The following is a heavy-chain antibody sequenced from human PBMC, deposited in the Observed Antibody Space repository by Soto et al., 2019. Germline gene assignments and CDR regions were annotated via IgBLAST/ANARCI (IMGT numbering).Heavy chain of an antibody. D-gene: IGHD2-15*01. CDR1: GFTFGDSY. CDR2: ISPGSRYP. J-gene: IGHJ5*02. Sequence: GGSLSLSCAGSGFTFGDSYISWIRQAPGKGLEWLSYISPGSRYPAYADSVKGRFTISRDNSKRSLCLQMMGLTAEDSGIYYCVRGGGGGLFDPWGQGTMVTVSS. CDR3: VRGGGGGLFDP. V-gene: IGHV3-11*06.